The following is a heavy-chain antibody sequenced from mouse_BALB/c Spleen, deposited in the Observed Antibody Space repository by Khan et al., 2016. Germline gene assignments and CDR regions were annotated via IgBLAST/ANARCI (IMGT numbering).Heavy chain of an antibody. J-gene: IGHJ3*01. D-gene: IGHD2-3*01. CDR1: GYSITSDYA. Sequence: EVKLLESGPGLVKPSQSLSLTCTVTGYSITSDYAWNWIRQFPGNRLEWLGYITYSGSPTYNPSPKSRISITRDTSKNQFFLQLNSVITEDTATYYCANDVYFPAWFAYWGQGTLVTVSA. CDR3: ANDVYFPAWFAY. V-gene: IGHV3-2*02. CDR2: ITYSGSP.